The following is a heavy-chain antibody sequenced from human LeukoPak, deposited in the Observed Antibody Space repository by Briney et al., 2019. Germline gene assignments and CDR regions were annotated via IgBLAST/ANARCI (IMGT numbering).Heavy chain of an antibody. D-gene: IGHD2-2*01. CDR3: AYFSSTSCVWDAFDI. Sequence: SVKVSCKASGGTFSSYAISWVRQAPGQGLEWMGGIIPIFGTANYAQKFQGRVTITADESTSTAYMELSSLRSEDTAVYYCAYFSSTSCVWDAFDIWGQGTMVTVSS. CDR1: GGTFSSYA. V-gene: IGHV1-69*01. J-gene: IGHJ3*02. CDR2: IIPIFGTA.